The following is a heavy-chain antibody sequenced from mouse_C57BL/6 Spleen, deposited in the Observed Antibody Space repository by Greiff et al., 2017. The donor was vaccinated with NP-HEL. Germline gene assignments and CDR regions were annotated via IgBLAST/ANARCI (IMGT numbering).Heavy chain of an antibody. D-gene: IGHD2-4*01. J-gene: IGHJ2*01. CDR1: GFTFSDAW. CDR3: TRGAHYDYDPYYFDY. V-gene: IGHV6-6*01. Sequence: EVKVVESGGGLVQPGGSMKLSCAASGFTFSDAWMDWVRQSPEKGLEWVAEIRNKANNHATYYAESVKGRFTISRDDSKSSVYLQMNSLRAEDTGMYYCTRGAHYDYDPYYFDYWGQGTTLTVSS. CDR2: IRNKANNHAT.